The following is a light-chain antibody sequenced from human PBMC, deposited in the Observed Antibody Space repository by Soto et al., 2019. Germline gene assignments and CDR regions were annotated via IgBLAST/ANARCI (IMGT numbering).Light chain of an antibody. V-gene: IGKV4-1*01. J-gene: IGKJ4*02. Sequence: DIVMTQSPDSLAVSLGERATINCKSSQSVLYSSNNKNYLNWYQQKPGQPPKLLIYCASTRESGVPDRFSGSGSGTDFTLTISSLQAEDLAVYYCQQYYSTPPTFGGGTKVEIK. CDR1: QSVLYSSNNKNY. CDR3: QQYYSTPPT. CDR2: CAS.